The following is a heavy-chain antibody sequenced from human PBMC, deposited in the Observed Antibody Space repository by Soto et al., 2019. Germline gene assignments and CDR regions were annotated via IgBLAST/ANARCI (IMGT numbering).Heavy chain of an antibody. D-gene: IGHD1-20*01. Sequence: GGSLRLSCEASGFTLRNYAMTWIRQAPGKGLEWVSLISANDVGTYYAESVKTRFTISTDQSRNTVYLQMDSLRADDTAIYYCAKAKDDYNWDNRPPFDYWGQGTLVTVSS. CDR2: ISANDVGT. J-gene: IGHJ4*02. V-gene: IGHV3-23*01. CDR3: AKAKDDYNWDNRPPFDY. CDR1: GFTLRNYA.